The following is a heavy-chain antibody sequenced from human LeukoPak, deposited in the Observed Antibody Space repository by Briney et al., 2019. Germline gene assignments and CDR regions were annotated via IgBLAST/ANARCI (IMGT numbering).Heavy chain of an antibody. CDR3: ARVSDILTSGGYYFDY. CDR1: GDSISSSSYF. J-gene: IGHJ4*02. D-gene: IGHD3-9*01. V-gene: IGHV4-39*07. Sequence: PSETLSLTCTVSGDSISSSSYFWGWIRQPPGKGLEWIGRIYTSGSTNYNPSLKSRVTMSVDTSKNQFSLKLSSVTAADTAVYYCARVSDILTSGGYYFDYWGQGTLVTVSS. CDR2: IYTSGST.